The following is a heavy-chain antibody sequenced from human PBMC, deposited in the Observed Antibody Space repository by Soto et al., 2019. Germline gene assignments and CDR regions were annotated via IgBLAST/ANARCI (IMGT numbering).Heavy chain of an antibody. Sequence: GGSLRLSCAASGFTFSSYGMHWVRQAPGKGLEWVAVIWYDGSNKYYADSVKGRFTISRDNSKNTLYLQMNSLRAEDTAVYYCAREGTMVRGVINYYYYGMDVWGQGTTVTVSS. CDR3: AREGTMVRGVINYYYYGMDV. CDR1: GFTFSSYG. CDR2: IWYDGSNK. J-gene: IGHJ6*02. V-gene: IGHV3-33*01. D-gene: IGHD3-10*01.